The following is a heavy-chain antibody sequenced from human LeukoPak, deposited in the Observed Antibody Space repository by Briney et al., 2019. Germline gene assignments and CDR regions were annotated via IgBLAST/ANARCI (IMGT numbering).Heavy chain of an antibody. CDR3: ARTAYDLRGQSLVPGLDS. CDR2: IGNIISTT. J-gene: IGHJ4*02. V-gene: IGHV3-48*03. Sequence: PGGSLRLSCAASGFTFRNYQMNWVRQAPGKGLEWVSYIGNIISTTHYADSVRGRFTVSRDDAKSPLYLQMSSLRVEDTAVYYCARTAYDLRGQSLVPGLDSWGQGTLVTVSS. CDR1: GFTFRNYQ. D-gene: IGHD6-19*01.